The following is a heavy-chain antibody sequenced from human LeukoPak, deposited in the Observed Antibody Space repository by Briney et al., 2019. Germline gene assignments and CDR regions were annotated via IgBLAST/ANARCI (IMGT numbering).Heavy chain of an antibody. Sequence: GASVKVSCKASGYTFTGYYMHWVRQAPGQGLEWMGWINPSSGGTNYAQKFQGRVSMTRDTSISTAYMELSRLRSDDTAVYYCAREDWNYGQFDYWGQGTLVTVSS. D-gene: IGHD1-7*01. V-gene: IGHV1-2*02. CDR2: INPSSGGT. CDR1: GYTFTGYY. CDR3: AREDWNYGQFDY. J-gene: IGHJ4*02.